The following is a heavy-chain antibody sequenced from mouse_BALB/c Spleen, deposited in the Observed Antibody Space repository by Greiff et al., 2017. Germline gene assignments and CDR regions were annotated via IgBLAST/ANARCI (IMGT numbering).Heavy chain of an antibody. CDR2: ISSGGST. V-gene: IGHV5-6-5*01. Sequence: EVKLVESGGGLVKPGGSLKLSCAASGFTFSSYAMSWVRQAPEKRLEWVASISSGGSTYYPDSVKGRFTISRDNARNILYLQMSSLRSEDTAMYYCARENDYDAMDYWGQGTSVTVSS. CDR1: GFTFSSYA. CDR3: ARENDYDAMDY. J-gene: IGHJ4*01.